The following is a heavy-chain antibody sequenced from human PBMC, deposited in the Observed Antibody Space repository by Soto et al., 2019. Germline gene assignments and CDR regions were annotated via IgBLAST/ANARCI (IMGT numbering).Heavy chain of an antibody. CDR1: VFTFSSYS. D-gene: IGHD3-3*01. J-gene: IGHJ6*02. V-gene: IGHV3-21*01. CDR3: ARGNVLRFLEWFPTYGMDV. CDR2: ISSSSSYI. Sequence: GWSLRLSCSASVFTFSSYSMNWCRQAPGKGLEWVSSISSSSSYIYYADSVKGRFTISRDNAKNSLYLQMNSLRAEDTAVYYCARGNVLRFLEWFPTYGMDVWGQGTTVTVSS.